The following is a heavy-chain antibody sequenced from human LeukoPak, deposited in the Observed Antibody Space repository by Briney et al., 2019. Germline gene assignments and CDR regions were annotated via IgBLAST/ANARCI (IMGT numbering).Heavy chain of an antibody. Sequence: GGSPRLSCAASGFTFSLYYMTWVRQAPGKGLEWVSVIYSGGPTYYADSVKGRFTISRDNSKNTVYLQMNSLRGEDTAVYFCARGWVVATGGFDMWGQGTMVTVSS. CDR3: ARGWVVATGGFDM. CDR2: IYSGGPT. D-gene: IGHD2-8*02. J-gene: IGHJ3*02. CDR1: GFTFSLYY. V-gene: IGHV3-53*01.